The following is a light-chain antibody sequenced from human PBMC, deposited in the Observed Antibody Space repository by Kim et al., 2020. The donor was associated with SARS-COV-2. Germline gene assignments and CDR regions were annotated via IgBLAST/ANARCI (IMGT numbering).Light chain of an antibody. J-gene: IGKJ1*01. CDR3: QRYDNWPWA. V-gene: IGKV3-15*01. CDR2: DAF. Sequence: GSPGERVTLSCRASQSISSSLAWYQHKPGQPPRLLIYDAFNRATGVPARVSVSGSGTEFTLTISSLQSEDFAVYYCQRYDNWPWAFGQGTKVDIK. CDR1: QSISSS.